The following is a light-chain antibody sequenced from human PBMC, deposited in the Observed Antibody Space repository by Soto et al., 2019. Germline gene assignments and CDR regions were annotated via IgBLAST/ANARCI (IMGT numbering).Light chain of an antibody. CDR3: QQSNSYSAT. CDR2: KAS. CDR1: RSASDW. V-gene: IGKV1-5*03. Sequence: DIQMAQSPSTLSASVGDRVTITCRASRSASDWVAWYQQRPGEAPRMLISKASTLESGVPSRFIFSGSGTHFTFLITSRQPNDSATSYCQQSNSYSATFGQGTKVEIK. J-gene: IGKJ1*01.